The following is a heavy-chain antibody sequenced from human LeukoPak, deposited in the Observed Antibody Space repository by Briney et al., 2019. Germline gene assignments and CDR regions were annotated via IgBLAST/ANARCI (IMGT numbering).Heavy chain of an antibody. J-gene: IGHJ5*02. D-gene: IGHD2-21*01. CDR3: ARTHCGGGSCDTFDP. V-gene: IGHV4-4*07. CDR2: FYASGTT. CDR1: GVSISNYF. Sequence: SETLSLTCNVFGVSISNYFWSWLRQPAGKGLEWIGRFYASGTTYYNPSLRSRVTLTMDTSKNHFSLKLTSVTAADTTVYYCARTHCGGGSCDTFDPWGQGTLVTVSS.